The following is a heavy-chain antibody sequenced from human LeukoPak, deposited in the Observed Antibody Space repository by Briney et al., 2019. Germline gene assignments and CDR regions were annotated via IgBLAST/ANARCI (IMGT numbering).Heavy chain of an antibody. CDR2: INAGNGNT. CDR1: GYTFTSYA. V-gene: IGHV1-3*01. Sequence: ASVKVSCKASGYTFTSYAMHWVRQAPGQGLEWMGWINAGNGNTQYSQKFQDRVTISRDTSASTAYMELSSLRSEDTAVYYCAGGFLEQYGMDVWGQGTTVTVSS. J-gene: IGHJ6*02. CDR3: AGGFLEQYGMDV. D-gene: IGHD3-3*01.